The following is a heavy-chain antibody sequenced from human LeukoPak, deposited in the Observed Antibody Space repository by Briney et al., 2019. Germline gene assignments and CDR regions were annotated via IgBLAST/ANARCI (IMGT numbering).Heavy chain of an antibody. CDR1: GNYW. D-gene: IGHD2/OR15-2a*01. CDR2: INSDGSWT. V-gene: IGHV3-74*01. CDR3: VSFYETD. J-gene: IGHJ4*02. Sequence: GGSLRLSCAASGNYWMHWVRQAPGKGLVWVSHINSDGSWTSYADSVKGRFTISKDNAKNTVYLQMNNLRAEDTVIYYCVSFYETDWGRGTLVTVSS.